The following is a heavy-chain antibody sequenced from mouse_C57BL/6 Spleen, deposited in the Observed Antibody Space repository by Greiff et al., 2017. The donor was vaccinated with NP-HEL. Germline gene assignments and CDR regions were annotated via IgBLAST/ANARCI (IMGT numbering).Heavy chain of an antibody. Sequence: QVQLQQPGTELVKPGASVKLSCKASGYTFTSYWMHWVKQRPGQGLEWIGNINPSNGGTNYNEKFKSKATLTVDKSSSTAYMQRSSLTSEDSAVYYCARGPGSSLYWYFDVWGTGTTVTVSS. J-gene: IGHJ1*03. CDR2: INPSNGGT. CDR1: GYTFTSYW. D-gene: IGHD1-1*01. CDR3: ARGPGSSLYWYFDV. V-gene: IGHV1-53*01.